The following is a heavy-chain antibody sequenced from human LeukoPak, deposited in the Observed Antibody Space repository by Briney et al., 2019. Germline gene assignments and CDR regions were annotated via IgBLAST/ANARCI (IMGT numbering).Heavy chain of an antibody. CDR2: ISGSGGST. D-gene: IGHD3-10*01. CDR1: GFTFSSYA. Sequence: GGSLRLSCAASGFTFSSYAMSWVRQAPGKGLEWVSAISGSGGSTYYADSVKGRFTISRDNSKNTLYLQMNSLRAEDTAVYYCAKTPFTMVRGPRAWFDPWGQGTLVTVSS. V-gene: IGHV3-23*01. J-gene: IGHJ5*02. CDR3: AKTPFTMVRGPRAWFDP.